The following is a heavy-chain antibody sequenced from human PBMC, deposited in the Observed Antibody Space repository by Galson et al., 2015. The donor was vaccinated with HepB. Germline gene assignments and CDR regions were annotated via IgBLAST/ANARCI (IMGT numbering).Heavy chain of an antibody. CDR2: IYYTGST. CDR3: ARGRESPANGNYYYSIDV. J-gene: IGHJ6*03. D-gene: IGHD2-2*01. Sequence: SETLSLTCTVSGGSISNYYWTWIRQSPGKGLEWIGYIYYTGSTNYNPSLKSRVTMSVDTSKNHFSLKVTSLTAADTAVYYCARGRESPANGNYYYSIDVWGKGTTVTVSS. V-gene: IGHV4-59*01. CDR1: GGSISNYY.